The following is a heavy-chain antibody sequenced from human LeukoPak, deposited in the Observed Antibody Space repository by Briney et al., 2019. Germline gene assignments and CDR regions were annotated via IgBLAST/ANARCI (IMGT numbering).Heavy chain of an antibody. J-gene: IGHJ4*02. CDR2: ISGSGDST. CDR3: ATNYGSGSYYSTRGKYFDY. V-gene: IGHV3-23*01. CDR1: GFTFSTYA. Sequence: GGSLRLSCAASGFTFSTYAVNWVRQAPGKGLEWVSTISGSGDSTYYADSVKGRFTISRDNSKDTLYLQMSSVRVGDTAVYYCATNYGSGSYYSTRGKYFDYWGQGTLVTVSS. D-gene: IGHD3-10*01.